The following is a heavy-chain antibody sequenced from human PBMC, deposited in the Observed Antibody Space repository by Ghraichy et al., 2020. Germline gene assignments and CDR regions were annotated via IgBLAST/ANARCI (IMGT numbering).Heavy chain of an antibody. D-gene: IGHD6-13*01. Sequence: GGSLRLSCAASGFTFSSYAMSWVRQAPGKGLEWVSAISGSGGSTYYADSVKGRFTISRDNSKNTLYLQMNSLRAEDTAVYYCAKDLGTTYSSSWYRDAFDIWGQGTMVNVSS. CDR1: GFTFSSYA. CDR3: AKDLGTTYSSSWYRDAFDI. J-gene: IGHJ3*02. CDR2: ISGSGGST. V-gene: IGHV3-23*01.